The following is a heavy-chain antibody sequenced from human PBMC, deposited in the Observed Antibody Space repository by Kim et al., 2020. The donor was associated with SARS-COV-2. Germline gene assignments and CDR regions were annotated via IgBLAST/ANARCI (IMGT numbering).Heavy chain of an antibody. V-gene: IGHV4-59*08. CDR3: ARGWDY. J-gene: IGHJ4*02. Sequence: YYSGGTNYTPSLKSRVTISVDTSKNPFSLKLSSVTAADTAVYYCARGWDYWGQGTLVTVSS. D-gene: IGHD2-15*01. CDR2: YYSGGT.